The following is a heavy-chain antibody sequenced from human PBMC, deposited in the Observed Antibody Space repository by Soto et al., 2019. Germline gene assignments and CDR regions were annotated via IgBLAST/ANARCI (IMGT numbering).Heavy chain of an antibody. CDR2: INEDSTYI. CDR3: VRERGRYFRAGYMDV. D-gene: IGHD3-9*01. J-gene: IGHJ6*03. V-gene: IGHV3-21*02. Sequence: EVQLVESGGGLVKPGGSLRLSCAASGFTFNAYSMNWVRQPPGKGLEWVSSINEDSTYIYYAASLRGRFTISRDNAKNSLYLQMNSLRAEDTAVYYCVRERGRYFRAGYMDVWGDGATVTVSS. CDR1: GFTFNAYS.